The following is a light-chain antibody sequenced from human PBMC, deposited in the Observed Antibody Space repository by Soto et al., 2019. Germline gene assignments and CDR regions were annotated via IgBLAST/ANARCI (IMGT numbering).Light chain of an antibody. Sequence: EILLTQSPATLSLSPGEGATLSCRASQSVSNNLAWYQQKPGQAPRLLIYGASKRATGVPARFSGSGSGTEFTLNISSLEPEDFAVYYCHQRSNWPTFTFGPGTKVDIK. CDR1: QSVSNN. CDR3: HQRSNWPTFT. V-gene: IGKV3-11*01. J-gene: IGKJ3*01. CDR2: GAS.